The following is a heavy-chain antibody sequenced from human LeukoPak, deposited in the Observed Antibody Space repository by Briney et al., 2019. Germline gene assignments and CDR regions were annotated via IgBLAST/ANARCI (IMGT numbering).Heavy chain of an antibody. Sequence: GGSLRLSCAASGFTFSSYWMHWVRQAPGKGLAWVSRINSDGSSTIYADSVKGRFTISRDNAKTALYLQMNSLRAEDTAVYYCARGAARLGSDYWGQGTLVTVSS. CDR1: GFTFSSYW. D-gene: IGHD6-6*01. V-gene: IGHV3-74*01. J-gene: IGHJ4*02. CDR3: ARGAARLGSDY. CDR2: INSDGSST.